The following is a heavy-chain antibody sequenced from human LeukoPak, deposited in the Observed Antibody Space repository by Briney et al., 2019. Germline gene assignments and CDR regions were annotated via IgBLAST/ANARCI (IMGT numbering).Heavy chain of an antibody. V-gene: IGHV1-58*02. CDR3: AAGTAGRPEYFQH. D-gene: IGHD6-6*01. J-gene: IGHJ1*01. Sequence: GASVKVSCKASGLTFTRSAMQWVRQARGQRLEWIGWIVVGSGNRNYAQKFQERVSITRDISTGTAYMELSSLRSEDTAVYFCAAGTAGRPEYFQHWGQGTLVTVSS. CDR2: IVVGSGNR. CDR1: GLTFTRSA.